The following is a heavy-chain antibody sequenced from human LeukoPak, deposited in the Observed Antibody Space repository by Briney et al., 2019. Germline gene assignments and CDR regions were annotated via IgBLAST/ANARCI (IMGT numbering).Heavy chain of an antibody. Sequence: PGGSLRLSCAASGFTVSSNYMSWVRQAPGKGLEWVSVIYSGGSTYYADSVKGRFTISRDNSKNTLYLQMNSLRAEDTAVYYCAKDSEVRYDYVWGSYSPRAFDIWGQGTMVTVSS. CDR3: AKDSEVRYDYVWGSYSPRAFDI. D-gene: IGHD3-16*01. CDR1: GFTVSSNY. J-gene: IGHJ3*02. V-gene: IGHV3-53*01. CDR2: IYSGGST.